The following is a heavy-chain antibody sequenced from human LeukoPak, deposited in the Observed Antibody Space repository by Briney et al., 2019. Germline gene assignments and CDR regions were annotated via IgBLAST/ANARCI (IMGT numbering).Heavy chain of an antibody. CDR1: GFTFSSYA. D-gene: IGHD2-15*01. CDR2: LSGSGAST. CDR3: AKQKGYCSGGSCYYSDY. V-gene: IGHV3-23*01. Sequence: GGSLRLSCAASGFTFSSYAMSWVRQAPGKGLEWVSTLSGSGASTSYADSVKGRFTISRDNAKNTLYLQMNSLRAEDTARYYCAKQKGYCSGGSCYYSDYWGQGTLVTVSS. J-gene: IGHJ4*02.